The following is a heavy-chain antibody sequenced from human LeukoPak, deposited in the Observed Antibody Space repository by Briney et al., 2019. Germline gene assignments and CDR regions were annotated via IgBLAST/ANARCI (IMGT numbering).Heavy chain of an antibody. CDR1: GFTFSSYW. Sequence: PGGSLRLSCAASGFTFSSYWMSWVRQAPGKGLEWVANIKLDGSEKYYVDSVKGRFTISRDNAKNSLYLQMNSLRAEDTAVYYCARGGALRFGETLVDYWGQGTLVTVSS. V-gene: IGHV3-7*03. CDR3: ARGGALRFGETLVDY. J-gene: IGHJ4*02. D-gene: IGHD3-10*01. CDR2: IKLDGSEK.